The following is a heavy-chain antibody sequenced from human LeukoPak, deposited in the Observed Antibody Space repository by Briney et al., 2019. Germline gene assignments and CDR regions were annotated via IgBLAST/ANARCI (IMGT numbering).Heavy chain of an antibody. CDR3: AGGVATAILYYYYYMDV. Sequence: SETLSLTCTVSGGSISSYYWSWIRQPPGKGLEWIGYIYYSGSTNYNPSLKSRVTISVDTSKNQFSLKLSSVTAADTAVYYCAGGVATAILYYYYYMDVWGKGTTVTVSS. CDR2: IYYSGST. J-gene: IGHJ6*03. CDR1: GGSISSYY. D-gene: IGHD2-21*02. V-gene: IGHV4-59*01.